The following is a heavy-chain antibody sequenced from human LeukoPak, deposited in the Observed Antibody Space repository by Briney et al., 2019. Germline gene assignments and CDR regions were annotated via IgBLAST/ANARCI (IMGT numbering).Heavy chain of an antibody. CDR1: GYGFSDYY. D-gene: IGHD2-21*01. V-gene: IGHV1-2*02. Sequence: ASVKVSCKASGYGFSDYYMHWVRQAPGQGLEYMGWINPNSGDNSCAQKFQGRVSMTRDTSITTLYMELTSLRSDDTAVYFCARGGGIQSCGGKACFRGFVYWGQGTLVTVSS. J-gene: IGHJ4*02. CDR2: INPNSGDN. CDR3: ARGGGIQSCGGKACFRGFVY.